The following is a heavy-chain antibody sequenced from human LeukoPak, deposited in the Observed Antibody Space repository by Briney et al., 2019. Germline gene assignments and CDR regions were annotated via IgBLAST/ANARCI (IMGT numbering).Heavy chain of an antibody. CDR3: ARVRLERTAFDY. Sequence: SGTLSLTCTVSGYSISSGYYWGWIRQPPGKGLEWIGSIYHSGSTYYNPSLKSRVTISVDTSKNQFSLKLSSVTAADTAVYYCARVRLERTAFDYWGQGTLVTVSS. J-gene: IGHJ4*02. D-gene: IGHD1-1*01. CDR1: GYSISSGYY. CDR2: IYHSGST. V-gene: IGHV4-38-2*02.